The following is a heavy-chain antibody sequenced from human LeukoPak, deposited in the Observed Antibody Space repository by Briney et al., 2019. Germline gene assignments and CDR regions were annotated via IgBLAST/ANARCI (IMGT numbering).Heavy chain of an antibody. D-gene: IGHD1-26*01. CDR1: GGSISSSNW. Sequence: PSGTLSLTCAVSGGSISSSNWWSWVRQPPGKGLEWIGSIYYSGSTYYNPSLKSRVTISVDTSKNQFSLKLSSVTAADTAVYYCAREGSGSYYSYFDYWGQGTLVTVSS. CDR2: IYYSGST. J-gene: IGHJ4*02. CDR3: AREGSGSYYSYFDY. V-gene: IGHV4-4*02.